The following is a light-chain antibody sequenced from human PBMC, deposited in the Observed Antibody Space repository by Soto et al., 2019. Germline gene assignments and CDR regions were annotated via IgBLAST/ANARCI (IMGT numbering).Light chain of an antibody. CDR1: SSDVGAYDY. V-gene: IGLV2-8*01. J-gene: IGLJ1*01. Sequence: QSVLTQPPSASGSPGQPVTISCTGTSSDVGAYDYVCWYQQHPGKAPKLMIYEVNKRPSGVPDRFSGSKSGNTASLTVSGLQAGDEADYFCFSFTTTSTHVFGTGTKVTVL. CDR2: EVN. CDR3: FSFTTTSTHV.